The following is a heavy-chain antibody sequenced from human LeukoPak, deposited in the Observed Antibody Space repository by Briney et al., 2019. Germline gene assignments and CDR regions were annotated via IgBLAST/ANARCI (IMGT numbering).Heavy chain of an antibody. CDR2: IHHGGST. CDR1: ADSISSSKW. D-gene: IGHD1-26*01. J-gene: IGHJ6*02. CDR3: ARSRDTTNYYGMDV. V-gene: IGHV4-4*02. Sequence: SGTLSLTCAVSADSISSSKWWSWVRQAPGKGLGWIGGIHHGGSTNYNPSLKSRVTISIDKSKNQFSLKMSSVTAADTAVYYCARSRDTTNYYGMDVWGQGTTVTVSS.